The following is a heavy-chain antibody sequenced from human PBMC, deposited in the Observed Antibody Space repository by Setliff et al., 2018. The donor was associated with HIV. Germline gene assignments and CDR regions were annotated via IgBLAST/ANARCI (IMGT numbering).Heavy chain of an antibody. CDR2: ISWDGGST. CDR3: TKDPTPVQLWFFSGYYSES. V-gene: IGHV3-43D*03. D-gene: IGHD1-1*01. J-gene: IGHJ4*02. CDR1: GFTFDDYA. Sequence: GGSLRLSCAASGFTFDDYAMHWVRQAPGKGLEWVSLISWDGGSTYYADSVKGRFTISRDNSKNSLYLQMNSLRAEDTATYYCTKDPTPVQLWFFSGYYSESWGQGTVVTVSS.